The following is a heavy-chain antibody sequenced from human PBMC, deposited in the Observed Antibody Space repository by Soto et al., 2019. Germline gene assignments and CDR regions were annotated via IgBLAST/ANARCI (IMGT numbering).Heavy chain of an antibody. J-gene: IGHJ5*02. CDR1: GGSISGNY. V-gene: IGHV4-59*08. CDR2: IFYSGNT. D-gene: IGHD6-13*01. Sequence: SETLSLTCAVSGGSISGNYWSWIRQSPGKGLEVIGYIFYSGNTNYNPSPKSRVTISVDTSKDQFSLKLSSVTAADTAVYYCAKFTSSNLRWFDPWGQGTLVTV. CDR3: AKFTSSNLRWFDP.